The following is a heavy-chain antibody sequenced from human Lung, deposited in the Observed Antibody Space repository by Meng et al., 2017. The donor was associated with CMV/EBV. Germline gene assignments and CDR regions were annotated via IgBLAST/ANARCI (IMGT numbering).Heavy chain of an antibody. CDR3: ARDNNWGTDY. CDR2: IHPHRGDT. J-gene: IGHJ4*02. D-gene: IGHD7-27*01. CDR1: GYTFTAHY. V-gene: IGHV1-2*02. Sequence: ASVXVSCKASGYTFTAHYFHWVRQAPGQGLEWIGWIHPHRGDTNYAQQFKGRVTLTRDTSINTGYMVLTRLTSDDTAVYYCARDNNWGTDYWGQGTLVTVSS.